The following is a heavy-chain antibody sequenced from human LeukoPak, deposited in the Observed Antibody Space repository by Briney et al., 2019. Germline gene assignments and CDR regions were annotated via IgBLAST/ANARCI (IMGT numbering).Heavy chain of an antibody. CDR3: AKGDDFLADYRYRFDY. CDR1: GFAFSSYV. CDR2: IDSNGVTA. Sequence: PPGGSLRLSCEVSGFAFSSYVMSWVRQAPGNGLEWVSAIDSNGVTAQYADSVKGRLTTSRDNSKNTLYLQLSSLRVEDTAVYYCAKGDDFLADYRYRFDYWGQGTLVTVSS. D-gene: IGHD3-9*01. J-gene: IGHJ4*02. V-gene: IGHV3-23*01.